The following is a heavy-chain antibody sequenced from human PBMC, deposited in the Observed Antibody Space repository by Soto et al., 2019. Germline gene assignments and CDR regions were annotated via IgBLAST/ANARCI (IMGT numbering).Heavy chain of an antibody. CDR2: IWHDGSGT. Sequence: QVKLVESGGGVVQPGRSLRLSCAASGFVFTTYGMHWVRQPPGKGLEWVGVIWHDGSGTYYADALKGRFTISRDNSKNTLFRQMDSLTVEDTAVYYCVTDPVALRNRVRVGYFNLWGRGTQVTVSS. J-gene: IGHJ2*01. CDR3: VTDPVALRNRVRVGYFNL. D-gene: IGHD1-26*01. CDR1: GFVFTTYG. V-gene: IGHV3-33*01.